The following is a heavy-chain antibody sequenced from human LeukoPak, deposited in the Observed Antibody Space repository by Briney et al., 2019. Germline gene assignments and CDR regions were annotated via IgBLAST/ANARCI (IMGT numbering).Heavy chain of an antibody. CDR3: AKERGGIVGATPFDY. Sequence: GGSLRLSCAASGFTFSSYAMSWVRQAPGKGLGWVSAISGSGGSTYYADSVKGRFTISRDNSKNTLYLQMNSLRAEDTAVYYCAKERGGIVGATPFDYWGQGTLVTVSS. CDR1: GFTFSSYA. CDR2: ISGSGGST. D-gene: IGHD1-26*01. V-gene: IGHV3-23*01. J-gene: IGHJ4*02.